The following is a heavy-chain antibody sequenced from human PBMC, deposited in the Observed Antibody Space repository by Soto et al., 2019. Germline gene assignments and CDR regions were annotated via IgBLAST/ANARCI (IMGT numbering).Heavy chain of an antibody. CDR3: ARDHTFGVKSDYYGMDV. CDR1: GGTFSSYA. Sequence: SVKVSCKASGGTFSSYAISWVRQAPGQGLEWMGGIIPIFGTANYAQKFQGRVTITADESTSTAYMELSSLRSEDTAVYYCARDHTFGVKSDYYGMDVWGQGTTVTVSS. D-gene: IGHD3-3*01. CDR2: IIPIFGTA. J-gene: IGHJ6*02. V-gene: IGHV1-69*13.